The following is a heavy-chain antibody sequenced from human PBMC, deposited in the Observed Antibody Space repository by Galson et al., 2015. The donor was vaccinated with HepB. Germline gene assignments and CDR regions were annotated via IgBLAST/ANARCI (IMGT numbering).Heavy chain of an antibody. D-gene: IGHD6-13*01. Sequence: SVKVSCKASGGTFSSYAISWVRQAPGQGLEWMGGIIPIFGTANYAQKFQGRVTITTDKSTSTAYMELSSLRSEDTAVYYCARDRSSSWSTSFYYGMDVCGQGTTVTVSS. CDR3: ARDRSSSWSTSFYYGMDV. CDR2: IIPIFGTA. CDR1: GGTFSSYA. V-gene: IGHV1-69*05. J-gene: IGHJ6*02.